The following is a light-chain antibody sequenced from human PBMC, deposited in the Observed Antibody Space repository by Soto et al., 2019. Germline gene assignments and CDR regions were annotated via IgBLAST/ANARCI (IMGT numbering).Light chain of an antibody. V-gene: IGLV2-14*01. CDR2: EVS. CDR3: SSYTSSNALV. Sequence: QSALTQPASVSGSPGQSITSSCTGTISDVGGYNYVSWYQQHPDKAPKLMIYEVSNRPSGVSNRFSGSKSGNTASLTISGLQADDEADYYCSSYTSSNALVFGGGTKLTVL. J-gene: IGLJ2*01. CDR1: ISDVGGYNY.